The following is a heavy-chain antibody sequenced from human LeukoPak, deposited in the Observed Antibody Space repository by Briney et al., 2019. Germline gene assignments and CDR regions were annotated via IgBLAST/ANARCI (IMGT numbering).Heavy chain of an antibody. CDR3: ARGGGGGAFDI. CDR1: GFTFSSYA. V-gene: IGHV3-23*01. Sequence: GGSLRLSCAASGFTFSSYAMSWVRQAPGKRLEWVSAISGSGGNTYFADSVKGRFTISRDNSKNTLYLQMNSLRAEDTAVYYCARGGGGGAFDIWGQGTMVTVSS. D-gene: IGHD2-15*01. J-gene: IGHJ3*02. CDR2: ISGSGGNT.